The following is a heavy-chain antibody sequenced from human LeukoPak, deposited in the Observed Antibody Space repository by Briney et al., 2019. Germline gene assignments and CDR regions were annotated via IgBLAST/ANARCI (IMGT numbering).Heavy chain of an antibody. D-gene: IGHD4-17*01. J-gene: IGHJ4*02. Sequence: GRSLRLSCAASGFTFSSYGMHWVRQAPGKGLEWVAVISYDGSNKYYADSVKGRFTISRDNSKNTLYLQMNSLRAEDTAVYYCASIRLPYFDYWGQGTLVTVSS. CDR3: ASIRLPYFDY. V-gene: IGHV3-30*03. CDR1: GFTFSSYG. CDR2: ISYDGSNK.